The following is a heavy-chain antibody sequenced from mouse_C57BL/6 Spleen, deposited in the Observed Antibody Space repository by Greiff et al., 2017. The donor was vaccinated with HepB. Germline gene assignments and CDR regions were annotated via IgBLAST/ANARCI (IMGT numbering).Heavy chain of an antibody. Sequence: QVQLQQPGAELVMPGASVKLSCKASGYTFTSYWMHWVKQRPGQGLEWIGEIDPSDSYTNYNQKFKGKSTLTVDKSSSTAYMQLSSLTSEDSAVYYCASANDYDGAFAYWGQGTLVTVSA. CDR2: IDPSDSYT. D-gene: IGHD2-4*01. CDR1: GYTFTSYW. J-gene: IGHJ3*01. V-gene: IGHV1-69*01. CDR3: ASANDYDGAFAY.